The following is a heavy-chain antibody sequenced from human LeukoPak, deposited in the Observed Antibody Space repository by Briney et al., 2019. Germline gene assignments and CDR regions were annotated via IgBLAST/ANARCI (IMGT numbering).Heavy chain of an antibody. D-gene: IGHD6-19*01. CDR3: ARDRRWLVRESYYYYYMDV. J-gene: IGHJ6*03. V-gene: IGHV1-46*01. CDR2: INPSGGST. Sequence: GASVKVSCRAFGYTFTSYYMHWVRQAPGQGLDWMGIINPSGGSTSYAQKFQGRVTMTRDMSTSTVYMELSSLRSEDTAVYYCARDRRWLVRESYYYYYMDVWGKGTTVTVSS. CDR1: GYTFTSYY.